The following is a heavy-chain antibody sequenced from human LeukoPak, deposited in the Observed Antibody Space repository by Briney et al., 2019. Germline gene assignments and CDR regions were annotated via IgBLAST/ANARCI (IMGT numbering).Heavy chain of an antibody. D-gene: IGHD5-18*01. CDR3: ARVEHSYEFDY. Sequence: SGTLSLTCAVSGGSISSSNWWSWVRQPPGKGLEWIGEIYHSGSTNYNPSLKRRVTISVDKSKNQFSLKLSSVTAADTAVYYCARVEHSYEFDYWGQGTLVTVSS. CDR1: GGSISSSNW. J-gene: IGHJ4*02. CDR2: IYHSGST. V-gene: IGHV4-4*02.